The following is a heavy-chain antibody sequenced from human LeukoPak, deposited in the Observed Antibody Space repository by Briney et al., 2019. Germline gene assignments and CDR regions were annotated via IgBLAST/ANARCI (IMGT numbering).Heavy chain of an antibody. V-gene: IGHV3-74*01. J-gene: IGHJ4*02. Sequence: SGGSLRLSCEGSGFTFSKYWLHWIRQTPGKGLVWVSRSDGSDTSYADSVEGRFTISRDNAKNTLFLQMSSLRAEDTAVYYCARVESGSCSNTRCRSIDFWGQGTLVTVSS. D-gene: IGHD2-2*01. CDR3: ARVESGSCSNTRCRSIDF. CDR1: GFTFSKYW. CDR2: SDGSDT.